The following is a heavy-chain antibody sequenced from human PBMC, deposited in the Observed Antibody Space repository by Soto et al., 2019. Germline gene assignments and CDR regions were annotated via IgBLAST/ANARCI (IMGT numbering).Heavy chain of an antibody. Sequence: EVQLLESGGGLVQPGGSLRLSCAASGFTFSSYAMSWVRQAPGKGLEWVSAISGSGGSTYYADSVKGRFTISRDNSKNTLYLQMNSLRADDTAVYYCAKGKGYGYYFDYWGQGTLVTVSS. J-gene: IGHJ4*02. V-gene: IGHV3-23*01. CDR3: AKGKGYGYYFDY. D-gene: IGHD5-18*01. CDR1: GFTFSSYA. CDR2: ISGSGGST.